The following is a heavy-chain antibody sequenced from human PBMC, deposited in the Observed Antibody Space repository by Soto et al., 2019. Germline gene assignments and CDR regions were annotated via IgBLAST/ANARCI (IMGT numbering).Heavy chain of an antibody. CDR1: GFTFSTYE. V-gene: IGHV3-48*03. Sequence: PGGSLRLSCAASGFTFSTYEFNWVRQAPGRGLEWISYISVSGNIIKYAESVKGRFTISRDNADNSLHLHMSNLRVDDTALYFCVRDTMRASAAASLDYWGQGXQVTVSS. J-gene: IGHJ4*02. CDR3: VRDTMRASAAASLDY. CDR2: ISVSGNII. D-gene: IGHD2-2*01.